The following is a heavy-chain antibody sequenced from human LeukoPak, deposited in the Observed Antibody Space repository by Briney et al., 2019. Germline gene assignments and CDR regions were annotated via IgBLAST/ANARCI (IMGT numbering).Heavy chain of an antibody. CDR1: GGSFSGYY. CDR2: INHSGST. V-gene: IGHV4-34*01. CDR3: ARGGWSLQRYYYYYYYMDV. Sequence: LETLSLTCAVYGGSFSGYYWSWIRQPPGKGLEWIGEINHSGSTNYNPSLKSRVTISVDTSKNQFSLKLSSVTAADTAVYYCARGGWSLQRYYYYYYYMDVWGKGTTVTVSS. J-gene: IGHJ6*03. D-gene: IGHD2-21*02.